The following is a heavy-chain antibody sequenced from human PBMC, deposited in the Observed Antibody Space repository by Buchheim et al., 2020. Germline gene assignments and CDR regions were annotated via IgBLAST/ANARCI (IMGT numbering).Heavy chain of an antibody. V-gene: IGHV4-34*01. D-gene: IGHD6-13*01. CDR1: GGSFSDYY. Sequence: QVQLQQWGAGLLKPSETLSLTCAVFGGSFSDYYWSWIRQPPGKGLEWIGDINHSGSTNYSPSLKSRVIISVDTSKNQFSLKLSSMPAADTAVYYCARGPTIAAESTFYFDYWGQGTL. J-gene: IGHJ4*02. CDR3: ARGPTIAAESTFYFDY. CDR2: INHSGST.